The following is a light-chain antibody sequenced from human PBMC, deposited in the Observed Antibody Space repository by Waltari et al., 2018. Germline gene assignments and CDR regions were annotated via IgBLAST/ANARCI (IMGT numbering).Light chain of an antibody. CDR1: SSDVGPYRY. Sequence: QSALTQPRSVSGSPGQSVTISCTGTSSDVGPYRYVSWYQHHPGKAPKVMIFDVSRRPSGVPVRFSGSKSGNTASLTISGLQAEDEADYYCCSYAGDAVYMFGGGTKVTVL. V-gene: IGLV2-11*01. CDR2: DVS. J-gene: IGLJ3*02. CDR3: CSYAGDAVYM.